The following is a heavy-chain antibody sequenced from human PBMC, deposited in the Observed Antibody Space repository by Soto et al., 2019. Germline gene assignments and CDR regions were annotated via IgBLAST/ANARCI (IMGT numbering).Heavy chain of an antibody. D-gene: IGHD2-21*02. V-gene: IGHV4-61*01. Sequence: SETLSLTCTVSGGSVSSGSYYWSWIRQPPGKGLEWIGQIYYSGSTNYNPSLKSRVTISVDTSKNQFSLELSSVTAADTAVYYCARDFCGGDCSDDFYYYAMDVWGQGTTVTVSS. J-gene: IGHJ6*02. CDR3: ARDFCGGDCSDDFYYYAMDV. CDR1: GGSVSSGSYY. CDR2: IYYSGST.